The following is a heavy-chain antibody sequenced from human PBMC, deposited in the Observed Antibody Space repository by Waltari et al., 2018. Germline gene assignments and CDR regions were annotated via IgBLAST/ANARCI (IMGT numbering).Heavy chain of an antibody. D-gene: IGHD2-21*01. J-gene: IGHJ4*01. CDR3: ARYGEVPPNYFFDY. CDR2: IHHSGST. CDR1: GESFIGYF. Sequence: QVQLHQWGAGQLKPSATLSPTGAVSGESFIGYFWSWIRQSPGKGLEWLGAIHHSGSTNYNPALASRVSLSVDTTKKQFSLRLTSVTAADAAVYYCARYGEVPPNYFFDYWGRGTLVTVSS. V-gene: IGHV4-34*01.